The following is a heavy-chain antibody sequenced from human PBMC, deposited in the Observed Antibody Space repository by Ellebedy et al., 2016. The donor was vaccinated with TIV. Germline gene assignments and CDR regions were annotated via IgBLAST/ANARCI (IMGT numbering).Heavy chain of an antibody. V-gene: IGHV5-51*01. CDR2: IYPGDSDT. CDR1: GYSFTSYW. CDR3: ARPPHSSSWYGRGSIDY. D-gene: IGHD6-13*01. Sequence: GESLKISXKGSGYSFTSYWIGWVRQMPGKGLEWMGIIYPGDSDTRYSPSFQGQVTISADKSISTAYLQWSSLKASDTAMYYCARPPHSSSWYGRGSIDYWGQGTLVTVSS. J-gene: IGHJ4*02.